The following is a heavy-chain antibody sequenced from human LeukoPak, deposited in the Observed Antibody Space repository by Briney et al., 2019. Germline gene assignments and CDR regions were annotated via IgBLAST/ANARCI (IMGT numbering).Heavy chain of an antibody. CDR3: AALGITMIGGV. V-gene: IGHV3-48*03. J-gene: IGHJ6*04. Sequence: GGSLRLSCAASGLTFSSYEMNWVRQAPGKGLEWVSYISSSGSTIYYADSVKGRFTISRDNAKNSLYLQMNSLRAEDTAVYYCAALGITMIGGVWGKGTTVTISS. CDR2: ISSSGSTI. CDR1: GLTFSSYE. D-gene: IGHD3-10*02.